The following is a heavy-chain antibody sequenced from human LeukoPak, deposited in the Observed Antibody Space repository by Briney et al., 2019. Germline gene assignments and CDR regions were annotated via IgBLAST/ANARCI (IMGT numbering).Heavy chain of an antibody. Sequence: GGSLRLSCAASGFTFSSYGMHWVRQAPGKGLEWVAVISYDGSNKYYADSVKGRFTISRDNSKNTLYLQMNSPRAEDTAVYYCARSLYGDYAYYFDYWGQGTLVTVSS. CDR2: ISYDGSNK. D-gene: IGHD4-17*01. V-gene: IGHV3-30*03. CDR3: ARSLYGDYAYYFDY. J-gene: IGHJ4*02. CDR1: GFTFSSYG.